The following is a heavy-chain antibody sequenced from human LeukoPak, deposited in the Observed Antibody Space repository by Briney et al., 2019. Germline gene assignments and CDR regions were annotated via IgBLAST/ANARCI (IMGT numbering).Heavy chain of an antibody. CDR1: GYTFTGYY. J-gene: IGHJ6*02. V-gene: IGHV1-2*02. CDR2: INPNSGGT. CDR3: AADARYSSGWYRHYYYGMDV. Sequence: ASVKVSCKASGYTFTGYYMHWVRQAPGQGLEWMGWINPNSGGTNYAQKFQGRVTITRDMSTSTAYMELSSLRSEDTAVYYCAADARYSSGWYRHYYYGMDVWGQGTTVTVSS. D-gene: IGHD6-19*01.